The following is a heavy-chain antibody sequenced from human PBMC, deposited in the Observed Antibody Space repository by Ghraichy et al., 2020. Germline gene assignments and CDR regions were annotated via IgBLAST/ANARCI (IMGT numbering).Heavy chain of an antibody. CDR3: ARAIIVVVPAAHDAFDI. J-gene: IGHJ3*02. D-gene: IGHD2-2*01. Sequence: SETLSLTCAVYGGSFSGYYWSWIRQPPGKGLEWIGEINHSGSTNYNPSLKSRVTISVDTSKNQFSLKLSSVTAADTAVYYCARAIIVVVPAAHDAFDIWGQGTMVTVSS. CDR1: GGSFSGYY. CDR2: INHSGST. V-gene: IGHV4-34*01.